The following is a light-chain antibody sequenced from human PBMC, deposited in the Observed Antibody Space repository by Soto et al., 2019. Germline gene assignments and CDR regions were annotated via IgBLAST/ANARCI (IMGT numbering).Light chain of an antibody. CDR3: SSYAGSTLYV. CDR2: EVI. V-gene: IGLV2-8*01. CDR1: SSDVGGYNY. J-gene: IGLJ1*01. Sequence: QSVLTQPPSASGSPGQSVTISCTGTSSDVGGYNYVSWYQQHPGKAPKLMIYEVIKRPSGVPVRFSGSKSGNTASLTVSGLQAEDEADYYCSSYAGSTLYVFGTGTKVTVL.